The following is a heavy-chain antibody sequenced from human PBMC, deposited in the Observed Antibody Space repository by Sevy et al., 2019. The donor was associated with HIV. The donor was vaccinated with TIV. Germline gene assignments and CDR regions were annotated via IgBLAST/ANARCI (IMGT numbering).Heavy chain of an antibody. V-gene: IGHV3-21*01. J-gene: IGHJ6*02. CDR3: ARDRKGEYSAYDGACYFGMDV. D-gene: IGHD5-12*01. CDR2: VSSLSNYI. Sequence: GGSLRLSCAASAFTFSSYSMNWVRQAPGKGLEWVSSVSSLSNYIYYEDSLKGRFTISRDNAKNSLYLQMNDLRVEDTAVYYCARDRKGEYSAYDGACYFGMDVWGQGITVTVSS. CDR1: AFTFSSYS.